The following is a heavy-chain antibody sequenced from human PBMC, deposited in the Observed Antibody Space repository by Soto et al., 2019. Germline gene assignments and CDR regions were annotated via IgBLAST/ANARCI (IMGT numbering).Heavy chain of an antibody. CDR1: GYTFTSYA. CDR3: AREPGIAVDGDGLDY. D-gene: IGHD6-19*01. J-gene: IGHJ4*02. CDR2: INAGNGNT. Sequence: ASVKVSCKASGYTFTSYAMHWVRQAPGQRLEWMGWINAGNGNTKYSQKFQGRVTITRDTSASTAYMELSSLRSEDTAVYYCAREPGIAVDGDGLDYWGQGTLVTVSS. V-gene: IGHV1-3*01.